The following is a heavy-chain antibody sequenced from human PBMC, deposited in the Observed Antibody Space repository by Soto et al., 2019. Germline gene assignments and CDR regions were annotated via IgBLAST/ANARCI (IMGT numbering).Heavy chain of an antibody. CDR3: ARGITGTVTYYYGLDV. V-gene: IGHV1-69*12. CDR1: GGTFSSYA. Sequence: QVQLVQSGAEVKKPGSSVKVSCKASGGTFSSYAISWVRQAPGQGLEWMGGIIPIFGTADYAQKFHGRVTLPADESTSTAYMELSSLRSEDTAVYYCARGITGTVTYYYGLDVWGQGTTVTVSS. CDR2: IIPIFGTA. D-gene: IGHD1-20*01. J-gene: IGHJ6*02.